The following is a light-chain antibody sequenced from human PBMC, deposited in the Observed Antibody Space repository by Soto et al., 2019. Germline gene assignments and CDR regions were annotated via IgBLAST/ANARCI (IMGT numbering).Light chain of an antibody. CDR2: GAS. V-gene: IGKV3-20*01. Sequence: EIVMTQSPATLSVSPGESATLSCRASQRISTNLAWYQHKRGQAPRLLIYGASSRATGIPDRFSGSGSGTDFTLTISRLEPEDFAVYYCQQYGSSPPSLFGPGTKVDIK. CDR3: QQYGSSPPSL. J-gene: IGKJ3*01. CDR1: QRISTN.